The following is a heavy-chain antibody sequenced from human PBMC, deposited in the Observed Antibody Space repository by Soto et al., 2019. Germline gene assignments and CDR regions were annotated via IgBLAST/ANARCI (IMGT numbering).Heavy chain of an antibody. CDR3: GRGRSGQIVVFY. Sequence: ASVKVSCKASGYTFTGHYIHWVRQAPEQGPEWMGEIAPESGATRYAQKFQGRVTMTRDTSITTVYMELKNLRPDDTAVYYGGRGRSGQIVVFYWGQGTPVTVSS. CDR1: GYTFTGHY. D-gene: IGHD1-26*01. CDR2: IAPESGAT. V-gene: IGHV1-2*02. J-gene: IGHJ4*02.